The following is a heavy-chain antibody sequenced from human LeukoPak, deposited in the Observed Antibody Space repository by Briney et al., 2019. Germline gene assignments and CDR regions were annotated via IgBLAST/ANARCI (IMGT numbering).Heavy chain of an antibody. D-gene: IGHD5-18*01. CDR2: ITGAGTST. CDR1: GFTFKSYG. V-gene: IGHV3-23*01. J-gene: IGHJ4*02. CDR3: ARKVAVAMDLDY. Sequence: GGSLRLSCVASGFTFKSYGTTWVRQVPGKGLERLSSITGAGTSTKYADSVNDRFTISRDNSKNTLSLQMTGLGAEDTAVYYCARKVAVAMDLDYWGQGTLVTVSS.